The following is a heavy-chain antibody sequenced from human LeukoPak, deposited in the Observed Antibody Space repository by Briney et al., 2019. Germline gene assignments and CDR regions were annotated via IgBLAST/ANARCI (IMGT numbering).Heavy chain of an antibody. CDR2: IYHSGST. V-gene: IGHV4-4*02. Sequence: PSETLSLTCAVSGGSISSSNWWSWVRQPPGKGLEWIGEIYHSGSTNYNPSLKSRVTISVDTSKNQFSLKLSSVTAADTAVYYCARASGLYSGSRNNWFDPWGQGTLVTVSS. CDR1: GGSISSSNW. CDR3: ARASGLYSGSRNNWFDP. D-gene: IGHD1-26*01. J-gene: IGHJ5*02.